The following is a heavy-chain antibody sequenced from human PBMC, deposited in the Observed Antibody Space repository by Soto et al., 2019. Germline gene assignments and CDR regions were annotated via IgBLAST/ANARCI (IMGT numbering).Heavy chain of an antibody. D-gene: IGHD3-22*01. CDR2: IYWDYDK. V-gene: IGHV2-5*02. CDR3: AHVSYYDSSGSSYDDAFDM. CDR1: GFSLSTSGEG. J-gene: IGHJ3*02. Sequence: QITLKESGPTLVKPTQTLTLTCTFSGFSLSTSGEGVGWIRQPPGKALEWLALIYWDYDKRYSPSLKNGLSITKDTSKNQVVLTMTKMDPVYTATYYCAHVSYYDSSGSSYDDAFDMWGQGTMVTVSS.